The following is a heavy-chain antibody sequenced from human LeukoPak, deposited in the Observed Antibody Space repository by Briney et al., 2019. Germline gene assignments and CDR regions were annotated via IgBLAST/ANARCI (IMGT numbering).Heavy chain of an antibody. CDR1: GGSITSFY. D-gene: IGHD1-26*01. CDR3: ARRQWELLRYNYIDV. V-gene: IGHV4-4*07. Sequence: SETLSLTCTVSGGSITSFYWNWIRQPAGKGLGWIGRIDTSGSTNCNPSLKSRVTMSVDTSKNQFSLRLSSVTAADTAVYYCARRQWELLRYNYIDVWGKGTTVTVSS. CDR2: IDTSGST. J-gene: IGHJ6*03.